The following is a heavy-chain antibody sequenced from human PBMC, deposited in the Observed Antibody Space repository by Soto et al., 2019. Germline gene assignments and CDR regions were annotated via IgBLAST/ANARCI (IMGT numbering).Heavy chain of an antibody. CDR2: TYSAGNT. J-gene: IGHJ4*01. CDR1: GLTVSSND. CDR3: ARGPLY. V-gene: IGHV3-66*01. Sequence: GGSLRLSCAASGLTVSSNDMSWVRQAPGKGLECVSITYSAGNTYYADSVKGRFIISRDNSKNTLYLQMNSLRADDTAVYYCARGPLYWGQGTLVTVSS.